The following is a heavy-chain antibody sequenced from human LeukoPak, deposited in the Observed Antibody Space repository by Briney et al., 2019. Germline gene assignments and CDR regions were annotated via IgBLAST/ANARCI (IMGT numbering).Heavy chain of an antibody. CDR3: ARQVLNYYDSSGYYNALDY. D-gene: IGHD3-22*01. CDR1: GYTFTGYY. V-gene: IGHV1-2*02. Sequence: ASVKVSCKASGYTFTGYYMHWVRQAPGQGLEWMGWINPNSGGTNYAQKFQGRVTMTRDTSISTAYMELSRLRSDDTAVYYCARQVLNYYDSSGYYNALDYWGQGTLVTVSS. CDR2: INPNSGGT. J-gene: IGHJ4*02.